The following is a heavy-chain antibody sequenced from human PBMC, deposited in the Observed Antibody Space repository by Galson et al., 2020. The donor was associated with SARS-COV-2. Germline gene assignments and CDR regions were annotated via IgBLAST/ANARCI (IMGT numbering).Heavy chain of an antibody. V-gene: IGHV4-34*01. CDR3: ARGIYCSSTSCYKKPFDY. CDR2: INHSGST. D-gene: IGHD2-2*02. Sequence: SETLSLTCAVYGGSFSGYYWSWIRQPPGKGLEWIGEINHSGSTNYNPSLKSRVTISVDTSKNQFSLKLSSVTAADTAVYYCARGIYCSSTSCYKKPFDYWGQGTLVTVSS. J-gene: IGHJ4*02. CDR1: GGSFSGYY.